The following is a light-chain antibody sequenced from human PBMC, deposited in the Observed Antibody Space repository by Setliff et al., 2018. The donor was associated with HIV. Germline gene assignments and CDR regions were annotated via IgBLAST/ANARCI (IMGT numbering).Light chain of an antibody. J-gene: IGLJ1*01. CDR1: KLGDKY. CDR2: QDI. Sequence: SYALTQPPSVSVSPGQTASITCSGDKLGDKYACWYQQKPGQSPVLVIYQDIKRPSGIPERFSGSNSGNTATLTISETQAMDEADYYCQAWNSSIYVFGTGTKVTVL. CDR3: QAWNSSIYV. V-gene: IGLV3-1*01.